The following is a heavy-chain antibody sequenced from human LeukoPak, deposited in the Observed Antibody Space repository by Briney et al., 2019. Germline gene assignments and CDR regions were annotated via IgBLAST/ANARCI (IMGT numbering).Heavy chain of an antibody. CDR3: ARGFGYSYGRGYDY. V-gene: IGHV4-59*01. CDR2: IYYSGST. J-gene: IGHJ4*02. CDR1: NGSITNYY. D-gene: IGHD5-18*01. Sequence: PSETLSLTCTVSNGSITNYYWSWIRQPPGKGLEWIGYIYYSGSTNYNPSLKSRVIISVDTSKNQFSLRLSSVAAADTAVYYCARGFGYSYGRGYDYWGQGTLVTVSS.